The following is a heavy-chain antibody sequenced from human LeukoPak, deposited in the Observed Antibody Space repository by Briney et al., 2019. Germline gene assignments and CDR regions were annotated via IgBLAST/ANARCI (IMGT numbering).Heavy chain of an antibody. Sequence: PGGSLRLSCAASGFTFSSYSMNWVRQAPGKGLEWVSYIGSSSSPIYYADSVKGRFTISRDNAKNSLYLQMNSLRDEDTAVYYCARGLLGFAAEFDYWGQGTLVTVSS. CDR1: GFTFSSYS. J-gene: IGHJ4*02. CDR3: ARGLLGFAAEFDY. CDR2: IGSSSSPI. V-gene: IGHV3-48*02. D-gene: IGHD6-13*01.